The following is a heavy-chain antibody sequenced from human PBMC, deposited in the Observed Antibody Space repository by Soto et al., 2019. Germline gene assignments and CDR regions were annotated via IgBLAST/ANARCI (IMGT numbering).Heavy chain of an antibody. Sequence: EVQLVESGGGLVKTGGSLRLSCAASGFTFSTYSMNWVRQAPGKGLEWISSISRSGGSVSYAESVKGRFTISRDNAKNSLYLQMVNLRAEDTAVYYCARGRSINTNMDYWGQGNLVTVSS. CDR2: ISRSGGSV. D-gene: IGHD2-2*01. CDR1: GFTFSTYS. V-gene: IGHV3-21*01. J-gene: IGHJ4*02. CDR3: ARGRSINTNMDY.